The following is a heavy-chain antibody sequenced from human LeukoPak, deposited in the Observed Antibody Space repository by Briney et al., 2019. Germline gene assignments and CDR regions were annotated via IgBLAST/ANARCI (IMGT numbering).Heavy chain of an antibody. V-gene: IGHV1-18*01. J-gene: IGHJ3*02. CDR1: GYTFTSYG. CDR2: ISAYSGNT. Sequence: ASVKVSCKASGYTFTSYGISWVRQAPGQGLEWMGWISAYSGNTNYAQKLQGRVTMTTDTSTSTAYMELRSLRSDDTAVYYCATDLEISVVVPAASGPRMGLDIWGQGTMVTVSS. CDR3: ATDLEISVVVPAASGPRMGLDI. D-gene: IGHD2-2*01.